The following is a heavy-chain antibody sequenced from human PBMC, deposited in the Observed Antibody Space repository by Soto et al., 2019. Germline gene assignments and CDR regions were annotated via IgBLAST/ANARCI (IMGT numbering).Heavy chain of an antibody. V-gene: IGHV1-2*04. Sequence: QVQLVQSGAEVKKPGASVKVSCKASGYTFTGYYMHWVRQAPGQGLEWMGWINRNSGGTNYAQKFQGWVTMTRDTSISTAYMELSRLRSDDTAVYYCARENVGLTETATSYYYYGMDVWGQGTTVTVSS. J-gene: IGHJ6*02. CDR1: GYTFTGYY. CDR3: ARENVGLTETATSYYYYGMDV. D-gene: IGHD1-7*01. CDR2: INRNSGGT.